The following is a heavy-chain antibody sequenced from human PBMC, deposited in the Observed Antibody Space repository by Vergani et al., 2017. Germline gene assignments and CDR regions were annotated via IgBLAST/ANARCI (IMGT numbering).Heavy chain of an antibody. Sequence: EVQVVESGGGLIKPGGSLRLSCVVSGITYKNAWINWVRQAPGKGLEWVSGISASGAPTYYADSVKGRVTISRDNSKNTLYLQMNSLRVEDTAVYYCAIAYVRYAWFDYWGQRTLVTVSS. D-gene: IGHD3-16*01. CDR2: ISASGAPT. CDR3: AIAYVRYAWFDY. J-gene: IGHJ4*01. V-gene: IGHV3-23*04. CDR1: GITYKNAW.